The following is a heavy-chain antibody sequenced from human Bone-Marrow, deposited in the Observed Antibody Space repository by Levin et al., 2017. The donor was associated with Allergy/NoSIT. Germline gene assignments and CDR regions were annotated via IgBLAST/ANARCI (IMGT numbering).Heavy chain of an antibody. V-gene: IGHV3-48*03. CDR2: ISSSGSTI. J-gene: IGHJ6*03. CDR3: ARDDLIVVVVAATPYYYYYMDV. CDR1: GFTFSSYE. Sequence: GGSLRLSCAASGFTFSSYEMNWVRQAPGKGLEWVSYISSSGSTIYYADSVKGRFTISRDNAKNSLYLQMNSLRAEDTAVYYCARDDLIVVVVAATPYYYYYMDVWGKGTTVTVSS. D-gene: IGHD2-15*01.